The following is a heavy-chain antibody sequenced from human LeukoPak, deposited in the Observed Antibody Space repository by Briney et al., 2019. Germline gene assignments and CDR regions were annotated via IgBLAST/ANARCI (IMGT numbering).Heavy chain of an antibody. CDR3: ARANIVVVPAAMYDYFDY. D-gene: IGHD2-2*01. Sequence: SETLSLTCTVSGGSISSGDYYWSWIRQPPGKGLEWIGYIYYSGSTYYNPSLKSRVTIPVDTSKNQFSLKLSSVTAADTAVYYCARANIVVVPAAMYDYFDYWGQGTLVTVSS. V-gene: IGHV4-30-4*01. CDR1: GGSISSGDYY. CDR2: IYYSGST. J-gene: IGHJ4*02.